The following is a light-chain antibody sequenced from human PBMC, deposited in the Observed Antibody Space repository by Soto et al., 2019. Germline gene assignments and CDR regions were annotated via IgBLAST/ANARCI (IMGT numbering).Light chain of an antibody. Sequence: DIQMTQSPATLSASVGDRVTLTCRVSQRVSTWLAWYQQKPGKAPKLLIHDASTLMSGVPSRFSGSGSGTEFTLTIAGLQPDDFATYYCQHYNSYPWTFGQGTKVDIK. CDR1: QRVSTW. V-gene: IGKV1-5*01. CDR2: DAS. J-gene: IGKJ1*01. CDR3: QHYNSYPWT.